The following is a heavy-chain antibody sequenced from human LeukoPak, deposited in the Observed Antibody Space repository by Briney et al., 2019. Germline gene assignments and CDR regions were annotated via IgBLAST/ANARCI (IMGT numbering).Heavy chain of an antibody. CDR1: GFTFSSYS. Sequence: GGSLRLSCAASGFTFSSYSMNWVRQAPGKGLEWVSSISSSSSYIYYADSVKGRFTISRDNSKNTLCLEMNSLRPEDTAVYYCARDRRWLQYSDYWGQGTLVTVSS. CDR2: ISSSSSYI. V-gene: IGHV3-21*01. D-gene: IGHD5-24*01. CDR3: ARDRRWLQYSDY. J-gene: IGHJ4*02.